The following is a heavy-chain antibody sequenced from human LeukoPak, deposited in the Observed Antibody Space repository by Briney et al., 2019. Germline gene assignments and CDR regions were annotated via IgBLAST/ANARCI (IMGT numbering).Heavy chain of an antibody. D-gene: IGHD5-24*01. CDR3: ARVGRDGYKLYYFDY. CDR1: GGSISSSSYY. CDR2: IYYSGST. V-gene: IGHV4-39*07. J-gene: IGHJ4*02. Sequence: SETLSLTCTVSGGSISSSSYYWGWLRQPPGTGLEWIGSIYYSGSTYYNPSLKSRVTISVDTSKNQFSLKLSSVTAADTAVYYCARVGRDGYKLYYFDYWGQGTLVTVSS.